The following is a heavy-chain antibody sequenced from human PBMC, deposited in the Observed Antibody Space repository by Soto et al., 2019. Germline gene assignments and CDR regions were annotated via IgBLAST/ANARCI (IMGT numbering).Heavy chain of an antibody. V-gene: IGHV4-34*01. D-gene: IGHD6-13*01. J-gene: IGHJ3*02. CDR3: ARGLSPGIAAAGSDAFDI. Sequence: QVQLQQWGAGLLKPSETLSLTCAVYGGSFSGYYWSWIRQPPGKGLEWIGEINHSGSTNYNPSLKGRVTISVDTSKNQFSLKLSSVTAADTAVYYCARGLSPGIAAAGSDAFDIWGQGTMVTVSS. CDR1: GGSFSGYY. CDR2: INHSGST.